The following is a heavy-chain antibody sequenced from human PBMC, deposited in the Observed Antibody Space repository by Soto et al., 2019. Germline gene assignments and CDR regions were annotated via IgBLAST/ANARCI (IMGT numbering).Heavy chain of an antibody. V-gene: IGHV3-23*01. D-gene: IGHD2-15*01. CDR1: GFTFSSYA. J-gene: IGHJ4*02. CDR3: AKVVQGYCSGGSCYYFDY. CDR2: ISGSGGST. Sequence: GGSLRLSCAASGFTFSSYAMSWVRQAPGKGLEWVSAISGSGGSTCYADSVKGRFTISRDNSKNTLYLQMNSLRAEDTAVYYCAKVVQGYCSGGSCYYFDYWGQGTLVTVSS.